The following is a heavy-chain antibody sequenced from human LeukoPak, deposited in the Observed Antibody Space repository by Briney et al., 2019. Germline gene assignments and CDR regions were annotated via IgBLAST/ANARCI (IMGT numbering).Heavy chain of an antibody. CDR1: GYSFTSYW. CDR3: ARLPGVEGISGSVRFDP. CDR2: IYPGDSDT. D-gene: IGHD6-19*01. J-gene: IGHJ5*02. Sequence: GESLKISCKGSGYSFTSYWIGWVRQMRGKGLEWMGIIYPGDSDTRYSPSFQGQVTISAEKSISTAYLQWSSLKASDTAMYYCARLPGVEGISGSVRFDPWGQGTLVTVSS. V-gene: IGHV5-51*01.